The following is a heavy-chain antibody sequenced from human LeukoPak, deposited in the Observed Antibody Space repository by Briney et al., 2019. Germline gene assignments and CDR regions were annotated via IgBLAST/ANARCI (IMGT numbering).Heavy chain of an antibody. D-gene: IGHD2-21*01. CDR2: IYYSGNT. CDR1: GVSISSSNSY. CDR3: ERSIWSLDEYYYYYMDV. V-gene: IGHV4-39*07. J-gene: IGHJ6*03. Sequence: SETLSLTCTVSGVSISSSNSYWGWIRQPPGKGLEWIGSIYYSGNTYYNASLKSQVSISIDTSKNQFSLKLNSVTAADTAVYFCERSIWSLDEYYYYYMDVWGKGTTVTISS.